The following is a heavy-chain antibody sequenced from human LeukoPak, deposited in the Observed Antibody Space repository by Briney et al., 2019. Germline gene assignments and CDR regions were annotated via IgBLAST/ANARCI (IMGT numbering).Heavy chain of an antibody. J-gene: IGHJ4*02. Sequence: PGGSLRLSCAASGFTFSTNWMSWVRQAPGKGLEWVANIKPDRSEKHFVDSVKGRFTISRDNAKNSLYLQMNSLTAEDTAVYYCASNYFEYWGQGTLVTVSS. CDR3: ASNYFEY. CDR1: GFTFSTNW. V-gene: IGHV3-7*01. CDR2: IKPDRSEK.